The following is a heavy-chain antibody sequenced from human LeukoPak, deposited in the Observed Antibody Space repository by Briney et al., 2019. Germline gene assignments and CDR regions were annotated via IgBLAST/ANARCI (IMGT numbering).Heavy chain of an antibody. CDR2: IYTSGST. D-gene: IGHD3-3*01. J-gene: IGHJ4*02. V-gene: IGHV4-4*07. Sequence: TASETLSLTCTVSGGSISSYYWSWIRQPAGKGLEWIGRIYTSGSTNYNPSLKSRATMSVDTSKNQFSLKLSSVTAADTAVYYCAREGGITIFGVVTRGPFDYWGQGTLVTVSS. CDR1: GGSISSYY. CDR3: AREGGITIFGVVTRGPFDY.